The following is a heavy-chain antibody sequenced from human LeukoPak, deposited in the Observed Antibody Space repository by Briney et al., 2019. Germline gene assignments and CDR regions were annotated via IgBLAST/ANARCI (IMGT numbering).Heavy chain of an antibody. CDR1: GFTFSTYA. CDR3: AKDLGTSSPEGFDY. D-gene: IGHD1-1*01. CDR2: ISGTGGST. J-gene: IGHJ4*02. V-gene: IGHV3-23*01. Sequence: GVLRLSCAASGFTFSTYAMTWVRQAPGKGLEWVSLISGTGGSTYYADSVKGRFTISRDNSKNTLYLQMNSLRAEDTAVYYCAKDLGTSSPEGFDYWGQGTLVTVSS.